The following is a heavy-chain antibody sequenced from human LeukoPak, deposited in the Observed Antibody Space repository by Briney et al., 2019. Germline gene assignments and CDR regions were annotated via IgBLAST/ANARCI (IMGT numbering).Heavy chain of an antibody. D-gene: IGHD3-3*01. V-gene: IGHV3-53*01. J-gene: IGHJ6*02. CDR2: IYSGGST. Sequence: PGGPLRLSCAASGFTVSSNYMSWVRQAPGKGLEWVSVIYSGGSTYYADSVKGRFTISRDNSKNTLYLQMNSLRAEDTAVYYCARGPAGFWSGYYGPYYYYYGMDVWGQGTTVTVSS. CDR3: ARGPAGFWSGYYGPYYYYYGMDV. CDR1: GFTVSSNY.